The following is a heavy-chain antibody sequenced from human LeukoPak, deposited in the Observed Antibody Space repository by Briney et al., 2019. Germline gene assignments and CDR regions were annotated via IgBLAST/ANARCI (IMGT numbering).Heavy chain of an antibody. CDR1: GFTFSSYS. J-gene: IGHJ1*01. CDR3: ALMRTGRLQLAFPSAEYFQH. V-gene: IGHV3-21*01. D-gene: IGHD6-13*01. CDR2: ISSSSSYI. Sequence: PGGSLRLSCAASGFTFSSYSMNWVRQAPGKGLEWVSSISSSSSYIYYADSVKGRFTISRDNAKNSLYLQMNSLRAEDTAVYYCALMRTGRLQLAFPSAEYFQHWGQGTLVTVSS.